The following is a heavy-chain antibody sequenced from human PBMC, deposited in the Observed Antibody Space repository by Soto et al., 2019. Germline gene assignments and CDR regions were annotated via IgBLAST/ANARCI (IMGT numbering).Heavy chain of an antibody. CDR2: IKSKTDGGAR. J-gene: IGHJ4*02. D-gene: IGHD1-1*01. Sequence: EVQLVESGGDLVEPGGSLRLSCVTSGFMFSSAWMSWVRQAPGKGLEWVGRIKSKTDGGARDYAAPVNGRFSISRDDSKSTLYLPMNSLRAEDTALYYCVEGWNDFWGQGTLVTVSS. CDR3: VEGWNDF. V-gene: IGHV3-15*01. CDR1: GFMFSSAW.